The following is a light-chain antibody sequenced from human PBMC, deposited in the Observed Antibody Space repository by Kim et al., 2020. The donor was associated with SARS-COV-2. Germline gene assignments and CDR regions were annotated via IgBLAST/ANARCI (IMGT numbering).Light chain of an antibody. CDR1: QSVSSSY. V-gene: IGKV3-20*01. J-gene: IGKJ2*01. CDR3: QQYDNSPYT. CDR2: GAS. Sequence: LSPGERATLSCRASQSVSSSYLAWYQQKPGQAPRLLISGASSRASGIPDRFSGSGSGTDFTLTISRLEPEDFAVYYCQQYDNSPYTFGQGTKLEI.